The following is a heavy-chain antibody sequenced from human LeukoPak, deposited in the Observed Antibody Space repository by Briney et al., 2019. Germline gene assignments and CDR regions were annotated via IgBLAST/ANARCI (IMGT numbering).Heavy chain of an antibody. CDR2: ISAYNGNT. CDR1: GYTFTRSA. J-gene: IGHJ4*02. Sequence: ASVKGSCKASGYTFTRSAISWVRQTPGEEGEWMGWISAYNGNTNYAQKLQGRVTMTTDTSTSTAYMELRSLRSDDTAVYYCARASGWLAPLDYWGQGTLVTVSS. CDR3: ARASGWLAPLDY. D-gene: IGHD6-19*01. V-gene: IGHV1-18*01.